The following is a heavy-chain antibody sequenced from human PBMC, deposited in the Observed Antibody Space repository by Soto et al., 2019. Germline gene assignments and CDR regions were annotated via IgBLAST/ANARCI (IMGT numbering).Heavy chain of an antibody. D-gene: IGHD4-4*01. J-gene: IGHJ5*01. CDR2: ISWNSGSI. Sequence: GGSLRLSCAASGFTFDDYAMHWVRQAPGKGLEWVSGISWNSGSIHYADSVKGRFTISRDNAKNSLYLQMNILRAEDTAFYYCAKDKGSNYYQFVDSWGQGTLVTVSS. CDR1: GFTFDDYA. V-gene: IGHV3-9*01. CDR3: AKDKGSNYYQFVDS.